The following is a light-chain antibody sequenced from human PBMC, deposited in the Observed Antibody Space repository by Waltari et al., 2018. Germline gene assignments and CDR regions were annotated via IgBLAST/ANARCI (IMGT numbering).Light chain of an antibody. V-gene: IGLV2-8*01. CDR1: SSDLGGYNY. CDR2: EVT. J-gene: IGLJ2*01. Sequence: QSALTQPPSASGSPGQSVPISCTGTSSDLGGYNYVPWYQQHPGKAPKLMIYEVTARPSGVPDRFSGSKSGNTASLTVSGLRTEDEADYYCTSYSGSDTVIFGGGTKLTVL. CDR3: TSYSGSDTVI.